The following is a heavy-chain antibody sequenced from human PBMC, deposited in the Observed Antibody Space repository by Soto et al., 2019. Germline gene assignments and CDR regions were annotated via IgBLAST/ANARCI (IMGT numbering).Heavy chain of an antibody. D-gene: IGHD6-19*01. CDR3: AKEVEVAGDLDY. CDR2: ISSDGKTK. J-gene: IGHJ4*01. CDR1: GFTFSTYG. Sequence: PVGSLRLSCVASGFTFSTYGIHWVRQAPGKGLEWVGVISSDGKTKYYADSVKGRFTISRDNSKNTMYLQMASLRPEDTAVYYCAKEVEVAGDLDYWGHGTLVTVSS. V-gene: IGHV3-30*18.